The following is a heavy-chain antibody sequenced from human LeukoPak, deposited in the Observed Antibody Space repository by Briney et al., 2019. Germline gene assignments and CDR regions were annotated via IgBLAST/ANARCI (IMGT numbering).Heavy chain of an antibody. J-gene: IGHJ4*02. V-gene: IGHV3-30*18. CDR1: GFTFSSYG. CDR3: AKDPY. CDR2: ISYDGSNK. Sequence: GGSLRLSCAASGFTFSSYGMHWVRQAPGKGLEWVAVISYDGSNKYYADSVKGRFTIARDNSKNTLYLQMNSLRAEDTAVYYCAKDPYWGQGTLVTVSS.